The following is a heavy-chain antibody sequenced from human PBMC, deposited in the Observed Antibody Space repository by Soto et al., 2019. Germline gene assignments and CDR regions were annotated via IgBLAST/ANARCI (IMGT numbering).Heavy chain of an antibody. D-gene: IGHD1-20*01. Sequence: SETLSLTCTVSSGSISVTNVFWGWVRQPPGKGLEWIGDIDYSGTAYFSPSLATRVTFHVDTSKNQFSLTLYSVTAADTAVYYCARITGRHLDYWGQGILVTVSS. J-gene: IGHJ4*02. CDR3: ARITGRHLDY. V-gene: IGHV4-39*01. CDR1: SGSISVTNVF. CDR2: IDYSGTA.